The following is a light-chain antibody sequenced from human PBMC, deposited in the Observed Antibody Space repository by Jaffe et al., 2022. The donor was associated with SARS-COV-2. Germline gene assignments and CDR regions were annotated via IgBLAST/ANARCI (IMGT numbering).Light chain of an antibody. Sequence: DIQLTQSPSFLSASVGDRVTITCRASQGISSYLAWYQQEPGKAPKLLIYAASTLQSGVPSRFSGSGSGTEFTLTISSLQPEDFATYYCQQFNTYPLFTFGPGTKLDIK. CDR1: QGISSY. V-gene: IGKV1-9*01. CDR2: AAS. CDR3: QQFNTYPLFT. J-gene: IGKJ3*01.